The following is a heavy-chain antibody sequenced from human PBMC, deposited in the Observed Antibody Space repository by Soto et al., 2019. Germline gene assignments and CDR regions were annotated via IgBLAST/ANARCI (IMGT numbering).Heavy chain of an antibody. D-gene: IGHD3-22*01. CDR1: GFTFNIYA. V-gene: IGHV3-23*01. Sequence: EVQLLESGGDLIQPGGSLRLSCAASGFTFNIYAMPWVRQAPGKGLEWVSAISRYGDFTYYADSVEGRFTISRDNSKNTLYLQMNSLRAEDTAVYYCAKDRYLDHDSRGYLFDKWGQGTLVTVSS. CDR3: AKDRYLDHDSRGYLFDK. J-gene: IGHJ4*02. CDR2: ISRYGDFT.